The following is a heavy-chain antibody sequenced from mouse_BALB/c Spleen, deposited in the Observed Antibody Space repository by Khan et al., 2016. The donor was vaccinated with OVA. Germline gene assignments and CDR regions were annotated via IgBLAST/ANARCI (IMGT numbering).Heavy chain of an antibody. CDR1: GYSITSDYA. J-gene: IGHJ1*01. D-gene: IGHD1-1*01. CDR2: ISYSGST. V-gene: IGHV3-2*02. Sequence: EVQLQESGPGLVKPSQSLSLTCTVTGYSITSDYAWNWIRQLPGNKLEWMAYISYSGSTGYNPSLKSRVSITRDTSKNQFFLQSNSVTAEDTATYYCARRFYYGHWYFDVWGAGTPVTVSS. CDR3: ARRFYYGHWYFDV.